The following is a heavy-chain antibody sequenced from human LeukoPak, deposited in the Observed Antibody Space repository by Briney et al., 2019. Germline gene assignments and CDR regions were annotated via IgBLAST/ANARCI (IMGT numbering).Heavy chain of an antibody. CDR1: GGTFSSYA. D-gene: IGHD3-3*01. CDR3: GTPHKYYDIWRGYCPFDN. V-gene: IGHV1-69*13. Sequence: ASVKVSCKASGGTFSSYAINCVRQAPGQGLEWMGGIISDSGTTNYAQNFQGGVTISADESTTTAYMELSSLRSEDTAVYYCGTPHKYYDIWRGYCPFDNWGQGTLVTVSS. CDR2: IISDSGTT. J-gene: IGHJ4*02.